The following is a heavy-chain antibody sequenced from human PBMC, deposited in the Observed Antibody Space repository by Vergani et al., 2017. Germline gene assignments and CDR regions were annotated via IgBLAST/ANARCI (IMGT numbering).Heavy chain of an antibody. CDR3: AKPFRGWGIDY. CDR1: GFTLSNYD. J-gene: IGHJ4*02. V-gene: IGHV3-30*02. Sequence: QVQLVESGGGVVQRGGSLRLFCATSGFTLSNYDMQWIRQGPGKGLEFVTCIQFDGSNQYYADYVKGRFTLSRDFSKNTLYLQMNSLRTDDTATYYCAKPFRGWGIDYWGQGTQVIVSS. D-gene: IGHD3-16*01. CDR2: IQFDGSNQ.